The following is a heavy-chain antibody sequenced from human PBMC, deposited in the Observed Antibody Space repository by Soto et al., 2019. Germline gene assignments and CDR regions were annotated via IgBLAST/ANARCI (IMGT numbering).Heavy chain of an antibody. D-gene: IGHD6-13*01. CDR2: IIPVFGTA. Sequence: SVKVSCKASGGTFSSYAISWVRQAPGQGLEWMGGIIPVFGTANYAQKFQGRVTITADESTSTAYMELSSLRSEDAAVYYCARHFRDSSSWWFWFDPWGQGTLVTVSS. V-gene: IGHV1-69*13. CDR3: ARHFRDSSSWWFWFDP. J-gene: IGHJ5*02. CDR1: GGTFSSYA.